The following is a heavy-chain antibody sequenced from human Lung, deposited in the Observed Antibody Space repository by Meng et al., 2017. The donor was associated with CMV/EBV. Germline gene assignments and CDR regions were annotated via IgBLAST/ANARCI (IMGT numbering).Heavy chain of an antibody. D-gene: IGHD1-14*01. CDR1: GLTLSDYY. J-gene: IGHJ4*02. V-gene: IGHV3-72*01. Sequence: ASGLTLSDYYMDWVRQAPGKGLEWVARTRNKASGFTTEYAASVKGRFTISRDDSKNSLYLQMDSLKTEDTAVYHCARAGAGTRYFDYGGKG. CDR2: TRNKASGFTT. CDR3: ARAGAGTRYFDY.